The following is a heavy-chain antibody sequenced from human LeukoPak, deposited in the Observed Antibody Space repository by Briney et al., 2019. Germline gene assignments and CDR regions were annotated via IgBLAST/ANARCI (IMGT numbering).Heavy chain of an antibody. D-gene: IGHD6-13*01. CDR1: GFTFDDYG. CDR2: ITWNGDSK. CDR3: AKDPRAAAAGLFDY. Sequence: PGGSLRLSCAASGFTFDDYGMTWVRQAPGKGLEWVSGITWNGDSKGYADSVKGRFTISRDNSKNTLYLQMNSLRAEDTAVYYCAKDPRAAAAGLFDYWGQGTLVTVSS. V-gene: IGHV3-20*04. J-gene: IGHJ4*02.